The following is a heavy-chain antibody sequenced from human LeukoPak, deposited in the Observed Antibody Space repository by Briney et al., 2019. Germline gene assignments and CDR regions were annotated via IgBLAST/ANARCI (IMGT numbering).Heavy chain of an antibody. V-gene: IGHV1-69*13. CDR3: ARDLRGYVDV. CDR2: IIPIFGTA. D-gene: IGHD5-18*01. CDR1: GGTFSSYA. Sequence: SVKVSCKASGGTFSSYAISWVRQAPGQGLEWMGGIIPIFGTANYAQKFQGRVTITADESTSTAYMELSSLRSDDTAVYYCARDLRGYVDVWGQGTTVTVSS. J-gene: IGHJ6*02.